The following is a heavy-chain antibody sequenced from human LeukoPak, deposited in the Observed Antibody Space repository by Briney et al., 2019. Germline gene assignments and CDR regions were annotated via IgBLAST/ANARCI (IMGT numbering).Heavy chain of an antibody. J-gene: IGHJ4*02. CDR2: INPGDTNI. CDR3: ARPRRAERDEDF. CDR1: GYSFTNYW. Sequence: GESLKIFCKASGYSFTNYWIGWVRQMPGEGLEWMAMINPGDTNIAYSPSFQGQVTISADRSISTAYLQWSSLKASDTAMYYCARPRRAERDEDFWGQGTLVTVSS. V-gene: IGHV5-51*01. D-gene: IGHD1-1*01.